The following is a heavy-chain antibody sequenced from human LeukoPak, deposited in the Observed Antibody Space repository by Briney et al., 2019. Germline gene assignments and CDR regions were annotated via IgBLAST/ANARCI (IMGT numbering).Heavy chain of an antibody. CDR2: IYYSGST. V-gene: IGHV4-30-4*01. Sequence: PSETLSLTCTVSGGSISSGDYYWSWIRQPPGKGLEWIGYIYYSGSTYYNPSLKSRVTISVDTSKNQFSLKLSSVTAADTAVYHCARENYDILTGGLIDYWGQGTLVTVSS. J-gene: IGHJ4*02. D-gene: IGHD3-9*01. CDR1: GGSISSGDYY. CDR3: ARENYDILTGGLIDY.